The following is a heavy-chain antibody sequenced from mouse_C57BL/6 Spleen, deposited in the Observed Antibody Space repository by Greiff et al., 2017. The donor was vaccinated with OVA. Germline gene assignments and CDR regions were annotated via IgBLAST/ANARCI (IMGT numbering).Heavy chain of an antibody. Sequence: VQLQQSGAELVKPGASVKMSCKASGYTFTSYWITWVKQRPGQGLEWIGDIYPGSGSTNYNEKFKSKATLTVDTSSSTAYMQLSSLTSEDSAVYYCAREGATVVATGYFDVWGTGTTVTVSS. CDR2: IYPGSGST. D-gene: IGHD1-1*01. CDR3: AREGATVVATGYFDV. V-gene: IGHV1-55*01. CDR1: GYTFTSYW. J-gene: IGHJ1*03.